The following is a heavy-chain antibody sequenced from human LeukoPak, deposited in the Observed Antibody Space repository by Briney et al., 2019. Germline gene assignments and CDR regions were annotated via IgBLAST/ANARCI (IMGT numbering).Heavy chain of an antibody. CDR2: IKQDGSEK. V-gene: IGHV3-7*01. Sequence: QPGGSLRLSCAASGFTFSSSWMNWVRQAPGKGREWVANIKQDGSEKYYVDSVKGRFTISRDNAKNSLYLQMNTLRAEDTAVYYCASLDYWGQGTLVTVSS. J-gene: IGHJ4*02. CDR3: ASLDY. CDR1: GFTFSSSW.